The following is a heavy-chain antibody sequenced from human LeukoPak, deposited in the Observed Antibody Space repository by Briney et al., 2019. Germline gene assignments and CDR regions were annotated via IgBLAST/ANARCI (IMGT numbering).Heavy chain of an antibody. CDR1: GFTFSSYS. J-gene: IGHJ3*02. D-gene: IGHD1-7*01. CDR2: IDSSSSDI. CDR3: ARPGITGTMGYGAFDI. Sequence: GGSLRLSCAASGFTFSSYSINWVREAPGKGLEWVSSIDSSSSDIYYAESVKGRFTISRDNAKKSLFLQMNSLRVEDTAVYYCARPGITGTMGYGAFDIWGQGTRVTVSS. V-gene: IGHV3-21*01.